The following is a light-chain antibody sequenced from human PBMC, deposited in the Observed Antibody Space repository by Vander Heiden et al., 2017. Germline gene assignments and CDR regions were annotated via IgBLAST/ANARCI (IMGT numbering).Light chain of an antibody. V-gene: IGKV1-5*03. CDR1: QSISSW. Sequence: DIQMTQSPSTLSASVGDRVTITCRASQSISSWLAWYQQKPGKAPKLLIYKASSLESGVPSRFSGSGSGTEFTLTISSLQPDDFVTYYCQQDNSYPWTFGQGTKVEIK. J-gene: IGKJ1*01. CDR3: QQDNSYPWT. CDR2: KAS.